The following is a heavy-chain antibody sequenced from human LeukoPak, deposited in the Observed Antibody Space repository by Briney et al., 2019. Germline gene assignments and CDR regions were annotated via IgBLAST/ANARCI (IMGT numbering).Heavy chain of an antibody. CDR2: IYYSGST. CDR3: AREAIIVAMTTVTRGTYYYYMDV. D-gene: IGHD4-17*01. V-gene: IGHV4-59*01. CDR1: GGSICSYY. Sequence: SETLSLTCTVSGGSICSYYWSWIRQPPGKGLEWIGYIYYSGSTNYNPSLKSRVTISVDTSKNQFSLKLSSVTAADTAVYYCAREAIIVAMTTVTRGTYYYYMDVWGKGTTVTVSS. J-gene: IGHJ6*03.